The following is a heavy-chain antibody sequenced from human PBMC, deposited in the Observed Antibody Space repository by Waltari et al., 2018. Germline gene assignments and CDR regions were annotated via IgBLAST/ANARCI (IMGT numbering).Heavy chain of an antibody. CDR3: ARGRTTVTNYFDY. V-gene: IGHV4-39*07. CDR1: GGYISSSSYY. D-gene: IGHD4-4*01. CDR2: IYYSGST. J-gene: IGHJ4*02. Sequence: QLQLQESGPGLVKPSETLSLTCTVSGGYISSSSYYWGWIRQPPGKGLEWIGSIYYSGSTYYNPSLKSRVTISVDTSKNQFSLKLSSVTAADTAVYYCARGRTTVTNYFDYWGQGTLVTVSS.